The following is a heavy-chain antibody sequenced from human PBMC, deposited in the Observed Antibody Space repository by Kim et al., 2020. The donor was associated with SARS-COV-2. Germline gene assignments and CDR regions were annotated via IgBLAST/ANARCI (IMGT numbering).Heavy chain of an antibody. J-gene: IGHJ2*01. Sequence: GGSLRLSCTGSGFTFGHSAMSWVCQVPGKGLQWVAGIFGSGSGTYYADSVKGRFTISRDNSQSTVHLQLNDLRADDTAVYYCARHLHVSTVTFYWYFDLWGRGTLVTVSS. CDR1: GFTFGHSA. V-gene: IGHV3-23*01. CDR3: ARHLHVSTVTFYWYFDL. D-gene: IGHD3-3*02. CDR2: IFGSGSGT.